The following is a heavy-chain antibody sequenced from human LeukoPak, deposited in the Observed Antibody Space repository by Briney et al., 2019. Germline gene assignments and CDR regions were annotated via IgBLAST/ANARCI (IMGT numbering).Heavy chain of an antibody. CDR3: RADYGGKKFDP. D-gene: IGHD4-23*01. CDR2: IRNRANNYAT. CDR1: GFTFSGSP. V-gene: IGHV3-73*01. Sequence: GGSLRLSCAASGFTFSGSPMHWVRQASGKGLEWLGRIRNRANNYATAYAESVKGRFTISRDDSNNTAYLQMNSLKIEDTAVYCVRADYGGKKFDPWGQGTLVTVSS. J-gene: IGHJ5*02.